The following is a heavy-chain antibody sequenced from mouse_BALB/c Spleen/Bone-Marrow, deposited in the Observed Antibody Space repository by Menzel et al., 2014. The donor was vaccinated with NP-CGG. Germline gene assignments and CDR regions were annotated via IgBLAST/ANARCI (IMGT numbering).Heavy chain of an antibody. D-gene: IGHD4-1*01. CDR2: IYPGNVDT. CDR3: ARGGSANWEGFAY. V-gene: IGHV1S56*01. Sequence: QVQLQQSGPELVKPGASVRISCKASGYTFTSYYIHWVKQRPGQGLEWIGWIYPGNVDTKYNEKFKGEATLTADKSSSTAYMQLSSLTSEDSAVYFCARGGSANWEGFAYWGQGTLVTVSA. CDR1: GYTFTSYY. J-gene: IGHJ3*01.